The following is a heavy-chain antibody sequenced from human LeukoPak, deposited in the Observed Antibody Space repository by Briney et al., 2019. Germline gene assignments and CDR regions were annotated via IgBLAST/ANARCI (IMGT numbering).Heavy chain of an antibody. CDR3: AKDRTIVSTWYFDL. CDR2: ISWNSGSI. J-gene: IGHJ2*01. CDR1: GFTFDDYA. D-gene: IGHD5/OR15-5a*01. V-gene: IGHV3-9*01. Sequence: RPGGSLRLSCAASGFTFDDYAMHWVRQAPGKGLEWVSGISWNSGSIGYADSVKGRFTISRDNAKNSLYLQMNSLRAEETALYYCAKDRTIVSTWYFDLWGRGTLVTVSS.